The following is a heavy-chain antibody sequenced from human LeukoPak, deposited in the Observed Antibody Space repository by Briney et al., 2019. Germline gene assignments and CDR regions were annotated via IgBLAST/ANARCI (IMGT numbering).Heavy chain of an antibody. CDR3: ANSHRVGATPFFDY. Sequence: GVLRLSCAASGFTFSSYAMSWVRQAPGKGLEWVSAISGSGGSTYYADSVKGRFTISRDNSKNTLYLQMNSLRAEDTAVYYCANSHRVGATPFFDYWGQGTLVTVSS. J-gene: IGHJ4*02. D-gene: IGHD1-26*01. CDR2: ISGSGGST. CDR1: GFTFSSYA. V-gene: IGHV3-23*01.